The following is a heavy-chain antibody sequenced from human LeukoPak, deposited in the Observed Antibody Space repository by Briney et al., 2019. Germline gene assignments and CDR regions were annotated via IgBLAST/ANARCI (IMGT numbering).Heavy chain of an antibody. CDR1: GGSTSSYY. D-gene: IGHD6-13*01. J-gene: IGHJ4*02. CDR3: ARFSSSWSFDY. CDR2: IYYSGST. V-gene: IGHV4-59*01. Sequence: KTSETLSLTCTVSGGSTSSYYWSWIRQPPGKGLEWIGYIYYSGSTNYNPSLKSRVTISVDTSKNQFSLKLSSVTAADTAVYYRARFSSSWSFDYWGQGTLVTVSS.